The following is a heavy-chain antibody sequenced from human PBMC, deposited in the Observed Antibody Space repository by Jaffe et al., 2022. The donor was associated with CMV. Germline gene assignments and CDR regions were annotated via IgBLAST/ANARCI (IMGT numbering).Heavy chain of an antibody. J-gene: IGHJ3*02. V-gene: IGHV4-31*03. Sequence: QVQLQESGPRLVKPSQTLSLTCTVSGGSISSGGYCWTWIRQHPGKGLEWIGYIYYSGSTYDNPSLKSRVAISVDTSKNQFSLKLSSVTAADTAVYYCAINRGNNAFDIWGQGTMVTVSA. CDR2: IYYSGST. CDR1: GGSISSGGYC. CDR3: AINRGNNAFDI. D-gene: IGHD7-27*01.